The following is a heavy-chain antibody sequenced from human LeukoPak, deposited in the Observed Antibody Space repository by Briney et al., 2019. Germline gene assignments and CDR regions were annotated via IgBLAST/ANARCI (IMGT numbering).Heavy chain of an antibody. J-gene: IGHJ6*03. D-gene: IGHD5-18*01. CDR3: AKARRIQLWLLPGGYYMDV. Sequence: ASVKVSCKASGYTFTSYDINWVRQATGQGLEWMGWMNPNSGNTGYAQKFQGRVTMTRNTSISTAYMELSSLRSEDTAVYYCAKARRIQLWLLPGGYYMDVWGKGTTVTVSS. V-gene: IGHV1-8*01. CDR1: GYTFTSYD. CDR2: MNPNSGNT.